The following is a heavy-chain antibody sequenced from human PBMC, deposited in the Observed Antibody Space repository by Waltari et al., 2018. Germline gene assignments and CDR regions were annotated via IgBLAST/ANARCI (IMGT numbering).Heavy chain of an antibody. J-gene: IGHJ2*01. V-gene: IGHV4-59*01. D-gene: IGHD3-10*01. CDR1: GGSISSYY. CDR3: ARDPNYYGSGSYEDWYFDL. CDR2: IYYSGST. Sequence: QVQLQESGPGLVKPSETLSLTCTVSGGSISSYYWSWIRQPPGKGLEWIGYIYYSGSTNYNPSLKSRVTISVDTSKNQCSLKLSSVTAADTAVYYCARDPNYYGSGSYEDWYFDLWGRGTLVTVSS.